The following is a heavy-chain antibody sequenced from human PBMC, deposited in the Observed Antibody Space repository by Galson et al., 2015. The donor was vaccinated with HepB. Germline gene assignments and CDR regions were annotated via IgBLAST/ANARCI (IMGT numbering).Heavy chain of an antibody. V-gene: IGHV1-46*01. D-gene: IGHD5-18*01. Sequence: SVKVSCKASGYTFTSYYMHWVRQAPGQGLEWMGIISPSGGPTIYARKFQGRVTMTRDTSTSTLYMELSSLRSEDTAVYYCARGGDGRVQLWLNRIVPFDYWGQGTLVTVSS. J-gene: IGHJ4*02. CDR3: ARGGDGRVQLWLNRIVPFDY. CDR1: GYTFTSYY. CDR2: ISPSGGPT.